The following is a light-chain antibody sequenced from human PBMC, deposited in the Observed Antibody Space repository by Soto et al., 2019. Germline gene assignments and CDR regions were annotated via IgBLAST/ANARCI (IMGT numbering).Light chain of an antibody. CDR3: QQYGSSPTWT. CDR1: QSVSSNY. CDR2: GAS. V-gene: IGKV3-20*01. Sequence: ESVLTQSPGTLSLPPGEGATLSCRASQSVSSNYLAWYQQKPGQAPRLLIYGASTRATGIPDRFSGSGSGTDFTLTISRLEPEDSAVYYCQQYGSSPTWTFGQGTKVEIK. J-gene: IGKJ1*01.